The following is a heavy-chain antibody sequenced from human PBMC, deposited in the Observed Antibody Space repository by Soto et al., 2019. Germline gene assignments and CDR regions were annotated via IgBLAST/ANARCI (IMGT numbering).Heavy chain of an antibody. Sequence: SVKVSCKASGFTFTSSAVQWVRQARGQRLEWIGWIVVGSGNTNYAQKFQERVTITRDMSTSTAYMELSSLRSEDTAVYYCAADGITAAGNFDYWGQGTLVTVS. CDR1: GFTFTSSA. D-gene: IGHD6-13*01. J-gene: IGHJ4*02. V-gene: IGHV1-58*01. CDR3: AADGITAAGNFDY. CDR2: IVVGSGNT.